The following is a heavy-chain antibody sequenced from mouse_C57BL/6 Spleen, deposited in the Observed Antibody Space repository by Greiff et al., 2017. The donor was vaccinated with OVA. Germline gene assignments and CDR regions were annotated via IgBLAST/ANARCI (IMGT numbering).Heavy chain of an antibody. CDR3: ARDDGYYDY. D-gene: IGHD2-3*01. CDR1: GYSITSGYY. CDR2: ISYDGSN. J-gene: IGHJ2*01. Sequence: DVKLQESGPGLVKPSQYLSLTCSVTGYSITSGYYWNWIRQFPGNKLEWMGYISYDGSNNYNPSLKNRISITRDTSKNQFFLKLNSVTTEDTATYYCARDDGYYDYWGQGTTLTVSS. V-gene: IGHV3-6*01.